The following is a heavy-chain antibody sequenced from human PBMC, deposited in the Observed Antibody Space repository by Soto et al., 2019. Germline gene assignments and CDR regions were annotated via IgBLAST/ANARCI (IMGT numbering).Heavy chain of an antibody. CDR2: IIPIFTTT. D-gene: IGHD6-13*01. Sequence: QVQLVQSGAEVKKPGSSVKVSCKASGGTFSNHAVNWVRQAPGQGIEWMGRIIPIFTTTDYAQRFQGRVTITADESTITAYMELSSLKHDDTAVYYCAREVAADGTFREDVFDIWGQGTMVTVSS. V-gene: IGHV1-69*12. CDR1: GGTFSNHA. J-gene: IGHJ3*02. CDR3: AREVAADGTFREDVFDI.